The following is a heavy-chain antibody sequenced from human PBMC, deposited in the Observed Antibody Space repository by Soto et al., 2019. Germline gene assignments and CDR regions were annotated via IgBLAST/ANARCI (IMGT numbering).Heavy chain of an antibody. CDR3: TTLFGITGTPLDDAFDI. Sequence: EVQLVESGGGLVKPGGSLRLSCAASGFTFSNAWISWVRQAPGKGLEWVGRIKSKTDGGTTDYAAPVKGRFTISRDDSNNTVYLQMNSLKTEDTAVYYCTTLFGITGTPLDDAFDIWGQGTMVTVSS. D-gene: IGHD1-7*01. CDR2: IKSKTDGGTT. J-gene: IGHJ3*02. CDR1: GFTFSNAW. V-gene: IGHV3-15*01.